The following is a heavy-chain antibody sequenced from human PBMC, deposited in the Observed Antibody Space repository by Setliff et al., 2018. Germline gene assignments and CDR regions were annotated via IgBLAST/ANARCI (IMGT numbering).Heavy chain of an antibody. J-gene: IGHJ3*02. Sequence: PGGSLRLSCAASGFTFSSYWMSWVRQAPGKGLEWVANIKQDGSEKYYVDSVKGRFTISRDNAKNSLYLQMNSLRAEDTAVYYCASPFFSYGSSWYDAFDIWGQGTMVTVSS. CDR3: ASPFFSYGSSWYDAFDI. CDR2: IKQDGSEK. V-gene: IGHV3-7*01. D-gene: IGHD6-13*01. CDR1: GFTFSSYW.